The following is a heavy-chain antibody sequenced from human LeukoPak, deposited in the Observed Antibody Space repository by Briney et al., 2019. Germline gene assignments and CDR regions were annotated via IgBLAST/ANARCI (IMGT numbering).Heavy chain of an antibody. J-gene: IGHJ4*02. CDR1: GFTFSSYW. Sequence: PGGSLRLSCAAPGFTFSSYWMSWVRQAPGKGLEWVANIKQDGSEKYYVDSVKGRFTISRDNSKNTLYLQMNSLRAEDTAVYYCAKDQDGGSYSDYWGQGTLVTVSS. CDR2: IKQDGSEK. D-gene: IGHD1-26*01. CDR3: AKDQDGGSYSDY. V-gene: IGHV3-7*03.